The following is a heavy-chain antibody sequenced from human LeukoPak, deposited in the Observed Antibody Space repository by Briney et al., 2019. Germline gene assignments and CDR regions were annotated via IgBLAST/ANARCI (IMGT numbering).Heavy chain of an antibody. CDR2: IYYSGST. D-gene: IGHD2-21*01. V-gene: IGHV4-39*07. CDR1: GGSISSSSYY. Sequence: SETLSLTCTVSGGSISSSSYYWGWVRQPPGKGLEWIGSIYYSGSTYYNPSLKSRVTISVDTSKNQFSLKLSSVTAADTAVYYCARRRNVVVYPRGWYFDLWGRGTLVTVSS. CDR3: ARRRNVVVYPRGWYFDL. J-gene: IGHJ2*01.